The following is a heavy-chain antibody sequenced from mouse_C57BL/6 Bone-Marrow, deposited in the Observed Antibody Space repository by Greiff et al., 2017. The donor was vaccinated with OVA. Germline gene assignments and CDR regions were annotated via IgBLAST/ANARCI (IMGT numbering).Heavy chain of an antibody. CDR3: SRGLLRPLYYYARDY. J-gene: IGHJ4*01. V-gene: IGHV1-64*01. CDR1: GYTFTSYW. CDR2: IHPNSGST. D-gene: IGHD1-2*01. Sequence: QVQLQQPGAELVKPGASVKLSCKASGYTFTSYWMHWVKQRPGQGLEWIGMIHPNSGSTNYNEKFKSKATLTVDKSSSTAYMQLSSLTSEDSAVYYCSRGLLRPLYYYARDYWGQGTSVTVSS.